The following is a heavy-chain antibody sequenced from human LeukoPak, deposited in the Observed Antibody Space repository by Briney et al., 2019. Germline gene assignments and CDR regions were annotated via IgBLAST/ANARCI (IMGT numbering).Heavy chain of an antibody. D-gene: IGHD3-22*01. J-gene: IGHJ6*02. CDR1: GFTFDDYA. V-gene: IGHV3-9*01. Sequence: PGRSLRLSCAASGFTFDDYAMHWVRQAPGKGLQGVASINWNSGSLDYGDSVKGRFTVSRDNAKNTLYLQMNSLRVDDTALYYCAKGHSSGYYWGGMDVWGQGTTVTVSS. CDR2: INWNSGSL. CDR3: AKGHSSGYYWGGMDV.